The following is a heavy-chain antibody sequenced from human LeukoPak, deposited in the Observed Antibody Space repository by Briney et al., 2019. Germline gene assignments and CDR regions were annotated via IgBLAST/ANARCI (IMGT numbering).Heavy chain of an antibody. CDR1: GGSISSYY. CDR3: ARLIDSYYGSGSYYYYYYHMDV. V-gene: IGHV4-59*08. D-gene: IGHD3-10*01. CDR2: IYYSGST. Sequence: PSETLSLTCTVSGGSISSYYWSWIRQPPGKGLEWIGYIYYSGSTNYNPSLKSRVTISVDTSKNQFSLKLSSVTAADTAVYYCARLIDSYYGSGSYYYYYYHMDVWGKGTTVTVSS. J-gene: IGHJ6*03.